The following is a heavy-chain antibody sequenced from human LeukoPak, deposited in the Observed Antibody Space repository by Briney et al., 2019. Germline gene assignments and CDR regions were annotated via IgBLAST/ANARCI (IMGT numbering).Heavy chain of an antibody. J-gene: IGHJ4*02. CDR1: GGSISSSSYY. Sequence: SETLSLTCIVSGGSISSSSYYWGWIRQPPGKGLEWIGSIYYSGSTYYNPSLKSRVTISVDTSKNQFSLKLSSVTAADTAVYYCARHSLGYCSGGDCPYYFDYWGQGTLVTVSS. CDR2: IYYSGST. CDR3: ARHSLGYCSGGDCPYYFDY. D-gene: IGHD2-15*01. V-gene: IGHV4-39*01.